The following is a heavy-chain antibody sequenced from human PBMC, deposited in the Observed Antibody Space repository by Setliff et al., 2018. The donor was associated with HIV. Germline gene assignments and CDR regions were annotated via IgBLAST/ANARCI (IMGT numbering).Heavy chain of an antibody. J-gene: IGHJ4*02. Sequence: PGGSLRLSCAASGFTFSDNGMVWVRQAPGKGLEWLANIKDDGSEKHYADSVRGRFTISRDNAKNSLYLQMNSLRAEDMALYYCAKGRYSSSWYYFDYWGQGTLVTVAS. D-gene: IGHD6-13*01. V-gene: IGHV3-7*03. CDR3: AKGRYSSSWYYFDY. CDR2: IKDDGSEK. CDR1: GFTFSDNG.